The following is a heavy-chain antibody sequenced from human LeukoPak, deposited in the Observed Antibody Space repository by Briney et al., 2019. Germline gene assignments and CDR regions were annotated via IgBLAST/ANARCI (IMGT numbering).Heavy chain of an antibody. D-gene: IGHD3-10*01. CDR3: ARGSSGSGSYSTFDY. J-gene: IGHJ4*02. CDR2: INPRSCST. V-gene: IGHV1-46*01. Sequence: ASVKVSCKASGYTFTSYYMHWVRQAPRQGLEWMGIINPRSCSTIYAQKFHGRGTMTRDTSTSTVYMELSSLRSEDPAVYYCARGSSGSGSYSTFDYWGQGTLVTVSS. CDR1: GYTFTSYY.